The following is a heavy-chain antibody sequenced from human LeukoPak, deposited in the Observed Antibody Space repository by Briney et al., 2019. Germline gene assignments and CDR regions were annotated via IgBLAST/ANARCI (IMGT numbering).Heavy chain of an antibody. D-gene: IGHD5-24*01. CDR3: VKRDL. CDR1: GFTFSDYY. CDR2: ITGSGGRT. V-gene: IGHV3-23*01. J-gene: IGHJ4*02. Sequence: GGSLRLSCAASGFTFSDYYMSWVRQAPGKGLEWVSSITGSGGRTYYADSVKGRFTISRDNSKNTLYLQMNSLRAEDTAVYYCVKRDLWGQGTLVTVSS.